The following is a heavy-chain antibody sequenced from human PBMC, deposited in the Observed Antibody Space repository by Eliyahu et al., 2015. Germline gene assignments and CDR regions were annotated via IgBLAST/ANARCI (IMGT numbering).Heavy chain of an antibody. D-gene: IGHD4-23*01. Sequence: QVQLVQSGAEVKKPGASVKVSCKAXGYTFTSYYLHWVRQAPGQGLEWMGIINPSGGSXKYAQXFQRRVTMTRDTSTSTVYIELSRLRSEDTAMYYCAGQGGNSDFDYWGQGTLVTVSX. CDR1: GYTFTSYY. V-gene: IGHV1-46*01. CDR3: AGQGGNSDFDY. CDR2: INPSGGSX. J-gene: IGHJ4*02.